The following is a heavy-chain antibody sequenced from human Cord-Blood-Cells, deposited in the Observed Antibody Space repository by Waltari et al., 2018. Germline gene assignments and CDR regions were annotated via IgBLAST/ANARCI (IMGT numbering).Heavy chain of an antibody. CDR3: ARSRDYYFDY. CDR2: IKQDGSEK. Sequence: EVQLVESGGGLVQPGGSLRLSCAASGFTFSSFWRSWVRQAPGKGLEWVANIKQDGSEKYYVDSVKGRFTISRDNAKNSLYLQMNSLRAEDTAVYYCARSRDYYFDYWGQGTLVTVSS. J-gene: IGHJ4*02. V-gene: IGHV3-7*01. CDR1: GFTFSSFW.